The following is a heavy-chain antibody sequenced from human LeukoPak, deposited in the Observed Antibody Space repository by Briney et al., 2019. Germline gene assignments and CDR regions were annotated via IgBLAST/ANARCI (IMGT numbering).Heavy chain of an antibody. Sequence: KASETLSLTCTVSGGSISSSSYYWGWIRQPPGKGLEWIGSIYYSGSTYYNPSLKSRVTISVDTSKNQFSLKLSSVTAADTAVYYCAREGKAGRILKSYYYYYMDVWGKGTTVTVSS. J-gene: IGHJ6*03. V-gene: IGHV4-39*07. CDR2: IYYSGST. CDR3: AREGKAGRILKSYYYYYMDV. CDR1: GGSISSSSYY. D-gene: IGHD2/OR15-2a*01.